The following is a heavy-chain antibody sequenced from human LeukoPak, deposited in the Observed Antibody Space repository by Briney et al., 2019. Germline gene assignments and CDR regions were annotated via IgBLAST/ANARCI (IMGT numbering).Heavy chain of an antibody. CDR2: IKGSGGGT. V-gene: IGHV3-23*01. CDR1: GFIFSNYA. D-gene: IGHD6-13*01. J-gene: IGHJ5*02. Sequence: GGSLRLSCAASGFIFSNYAMIWVRQAPGKGLEWVAAIKGSGGGTEYADSVKGRFTISRDNSKNTLYLQMSSLRAEDTAVYYCARETISALGTRWLDPWGQGTLVTVSS. CDR3: ARETISALGTRWLDP.